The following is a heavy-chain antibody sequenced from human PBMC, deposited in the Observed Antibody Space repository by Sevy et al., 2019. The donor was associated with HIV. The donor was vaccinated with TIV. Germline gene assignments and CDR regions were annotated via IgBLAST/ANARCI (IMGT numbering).Heavy chain of an antibody. V-gene: IGHV3-7*03. CDR3: ARRYFDL. CDR2: TRQDGNEI. J-gene: IGHJ4*02. Sequence: GGSLRLSCDASGFTFDMYWMQWVRQAPGKGLEWVAKTRQDGNEIYYAASVRGRFTISRDNAKGSLYLQMNNLRVEDTATYYCARRYFDLWGQGTLVTVSS. CDR1: GFTFDMYW.